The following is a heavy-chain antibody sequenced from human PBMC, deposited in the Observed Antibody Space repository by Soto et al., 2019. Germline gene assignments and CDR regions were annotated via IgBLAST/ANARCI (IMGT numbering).Heavy chain of an antibody. CDR2: ISYDGSNK. D-gene: IGHD5-18*01. V-gene: IGHV3-30*18. CDR3: AKAWSYSYGYYFDY. CDR1: GFTFSSYG. J-gene: IGHJ4*02. Sequence: GGSLRLSCAASGFTFSSYGMHWVRQAPGKGLEWVEVISYDGSNKYYADSVKGRFTISRDNSKNTLYLQMNSLRAEDTAVYYCAKAWSYSYGYYFDYWGQGTLVTVSS.